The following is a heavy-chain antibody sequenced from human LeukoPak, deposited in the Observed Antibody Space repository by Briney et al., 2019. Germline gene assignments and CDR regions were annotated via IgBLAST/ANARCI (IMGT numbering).Heavy chain of an antibody. Sequence: TLSLTCAVSGGSISSGGYSWSWIRQPPGKGLEWIGYIYHSGSTYYNPSLKSRVTISVDRSKNQFSLKLSSVTAADTAVYYCARGPRRTWGSGTTYYFDYWGQGTLVTVSS. J-gene: IGHJ4*02. CDR3: ARGPRRTWGSGTTYYFDY. D-gene: IGHD3-10*01. V-gene: IGHV4-30-2*01. CDR2: IYHSGST. CDR1: GGSISSGGYS.